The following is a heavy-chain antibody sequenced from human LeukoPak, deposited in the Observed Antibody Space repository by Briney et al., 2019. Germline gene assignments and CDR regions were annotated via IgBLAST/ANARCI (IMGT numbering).Heavy chain of an antibody. Sequence: ASVKVSCKASEYTFTSYDINWVRQATGQGLEWMGWMNPNSGNTGYAQKFQGRVTMTRNTSISTAYMELSSLRSEDTAVYYCARKVSGWYLSYYYYMDVWGKGTTVTISS. J-gene: IGHJ6*03. D-gene: IGHD6-19*01. CDR2: MNPNSGNT. V-gene: IGHV1-8*01. CDR1: EYTFTSYD. CDR3: ARKVSGWYLSYYYYMDV.